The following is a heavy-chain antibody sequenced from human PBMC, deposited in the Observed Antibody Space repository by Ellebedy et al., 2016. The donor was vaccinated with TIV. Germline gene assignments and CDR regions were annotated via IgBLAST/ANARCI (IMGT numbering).Heavy chain of an antibody. CDR3: ARVRYSSRRAFDY. J-gene: IGHJ4*02. Sequence: SVKVSXXASGGTFSSYAISWVRQAPGQGLEWMGGIIPIFGTANYAQKFQGRVTITADESTSTAYMELRSLRSDDTAVYYCARVRYSSRRAFDYWGQGTLVTVSS. V-gene: IGHV1-69*13. D-gene: IGHD6-13*01. CDR2: IIPIFGTA. CDR1: GGTFSSYA.